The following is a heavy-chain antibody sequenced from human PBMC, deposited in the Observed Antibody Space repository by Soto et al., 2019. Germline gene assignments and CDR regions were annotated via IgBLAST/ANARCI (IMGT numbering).Heavy chain of an antibody. Sequence: SETLSLTCAVYGGSFSGYYWSWIRQPPGKGLEWIGEINHSGSTNYNPSLKSRVTISVDTSKNQFSLKLSSVTAADTAVYYCARDYSSSWSYYYYGMDVWGQGTTVTVS. D-gene: IGHD6-13*01. J-gene: IGHJ6*02. CDR2: INHSGST. CDR3: ARDYSSSWSYYYYGMDV. V-gene: IGHV4-34*01. CDR1: GGSFSGYY.